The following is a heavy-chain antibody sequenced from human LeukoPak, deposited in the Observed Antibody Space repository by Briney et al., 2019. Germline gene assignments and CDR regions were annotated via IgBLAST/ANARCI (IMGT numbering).Heavy chain of an antibody. V-gene: IGHV4-38-2*01. J-gene: IGHJ6*03. CDR1: GYSISSGYY. Sequence: SETLSLTCAVSGYSISSGYYWGWIRQPPGKGLDWIGSIYHSGSTYYNPSLKSRVTISVDTSKNQFSLKLSSVTAADTAVYYCARQEGGYYGSGSYYPDYYYYMDVWGKGTTVTVSS. D-gene: IGHD3-10*01. CDR3: ARQEGGYYGSGSYYPDYYYYMDV. CDR2: IYHSGST.